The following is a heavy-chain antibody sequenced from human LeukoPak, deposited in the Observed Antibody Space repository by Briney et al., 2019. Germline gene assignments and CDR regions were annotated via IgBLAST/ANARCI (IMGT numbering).Heavy chain of an antibody. CDR1: GYSFTSYW. CDR3: ARHGDYDSSSY. D-gene: IGHD3-22*01. CDR2: IYPGDSET. Sequence: GESLKISCKGSGYSFTSYWVGWVRQMPGKGLEWMGIIYPGDSETRYSPAFQGQVTISADKSISTAYLQWSSLKASDTAIYYCARHGDYDSSSYWGQGTLVTVSS. J-gene: IGHJ4*02. V-gene: IGHV5-51*01.